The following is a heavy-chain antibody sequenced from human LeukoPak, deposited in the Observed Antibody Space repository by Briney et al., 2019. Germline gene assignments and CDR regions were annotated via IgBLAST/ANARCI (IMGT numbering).Heavy chain of an antibody. CDR3: ARDLRYSYGPFDY. CDR2: ISSSSSTI. Sequence: GGSLRLSCAASGFTFSSYSMNWVRQAPGKGLEWVSYISSSSSTIYYADSVKGRFTISRDNAKNSLYLQMNSLRAEDTAVYYCARDLRYSYGPFDYWGQGTLVTVSS. CDR1: GFTFSSYS. J-gene: IGHJ4*02. V-gene: IGHV3-48*04. D-gene: IGHD5-18*01.